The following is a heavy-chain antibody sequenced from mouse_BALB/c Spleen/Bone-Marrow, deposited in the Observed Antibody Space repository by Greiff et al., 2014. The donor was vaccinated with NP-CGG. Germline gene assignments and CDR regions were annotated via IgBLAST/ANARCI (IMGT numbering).Heavy chain of an antibody. D-gene: IGHD1-1*02. V-gene: IGHV2-9*02. CDR3: ARDEPGSWGDY. Sequence: VMLVESGPGLVAPSQSLSITCTVSGFSLTSYGVHWVRQPPGKGLEWLGVIWAGGSTDYNSALMSRLNISKDNSKSQVFLKKNSLQTDDTAMYFCARDEPGSWGDYWGQGISVTVSS. CDR1: GFSLTSYG. CDR2: IWAGGST. J-gene: IGHJ4*01.